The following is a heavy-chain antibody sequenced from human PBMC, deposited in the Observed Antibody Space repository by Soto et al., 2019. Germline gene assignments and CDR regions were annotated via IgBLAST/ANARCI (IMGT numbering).Heavy chain of an antibody. CDR2: ITGTSAFT. CDR3: ARDNLAFQGAFDR. J-gene: IGHJ4*02. CDR1: GFIFSDFQ. V-gene: IGHV3-21*01. D-gene: IGHD3-16*01. Sequence: GGSLELSCAAFGFIFSDFQINWARKAPGRGLEWLSSITGTSAFTHYADSIEGRFTSSRDNPNNLLFLQMDNMRPEDTAVYYCARDNLAFQGAFDRWGQGTLVTVTS.